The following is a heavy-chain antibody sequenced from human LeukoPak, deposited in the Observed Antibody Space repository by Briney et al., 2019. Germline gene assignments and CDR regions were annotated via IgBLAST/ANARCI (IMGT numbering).Heavy chain of an antibody. CDR3: ARETTMVRGVIITPETPNYYMDV. V-gene: IGHV1-46*01. CDR1: GYTFTSYY. J-gene: IGHJ6*03. D-gene: IGHD3-10*01. Sequence: VASVKVSCKASGYTFTSYYMHWVQQAPGQGLEWMGIINPSGGSTSYAQKFQGRVTMTRDMSTSTVYMELSSLRSEDTAVYYCARETTMVRGVIITPETPNYYMDVWGKGTTVTVSS. CDR2: INPSGGST.